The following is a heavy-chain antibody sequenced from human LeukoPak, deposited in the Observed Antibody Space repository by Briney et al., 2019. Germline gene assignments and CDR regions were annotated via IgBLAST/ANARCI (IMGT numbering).Heavy chain of an antibody. CDR3: ARGRTQWLVLDY. D-gene: IGHD6-19*01. J-gene: IGHJ4*02. CDR1: GYSISSGYY. Sequence: SETPSLTCTVSGYSISSGYYWGWIRQPPGKGLEWIGSIYYSGSTYYNPSLKSRVTISVDTSKNQFSLKLSSVTAADTAVYYCARGRTQWLVLDYWGQGTLVTVSS. CDR2: IYYSGST. V-gene: IGHV4-38-2*02.